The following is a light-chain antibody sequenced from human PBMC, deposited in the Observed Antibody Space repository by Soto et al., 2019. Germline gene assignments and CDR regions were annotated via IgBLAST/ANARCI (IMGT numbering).Light chain of an antibody. CDR3: QQYDDFPIT. CDR2: DAS. CDR1: HGIRKY. J-gene: IGKJ5*01. V-gene: IGKV1-33*01. Sequence: DIQMTQSPSSLSASVGDRVTITCQASHGIRKYLNLYQHKPGKAPKVLIYDASNLGTGVPSRFSGSGSGTDFTFTISSLQPEDFATYYCQQYDDFPITFGQGTRLEIK.